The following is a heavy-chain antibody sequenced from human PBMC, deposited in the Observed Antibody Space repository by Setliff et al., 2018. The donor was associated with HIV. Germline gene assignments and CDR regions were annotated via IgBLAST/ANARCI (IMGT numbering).Heavy chain of an antibody. CDR3: ARDHCSSSGCYEYSYYGMDV. Sequence: ASVKVSCKASGGTFSSYAIGWVRQAPGQGLEWMGGIIPIFGTANYAQKFQGRVTITTDESTSTAYMELSSLRSEDTAVYYCARDHCSSSGCYEYSYYGMDVWGQGTTVTVSS. CDR2: IIPIFGTA. D-gene: IGHD2-2*01. V-gene: IGHV1-69*05. CDR1: GGTFSSYA. J-gene: IGHJ6*02.